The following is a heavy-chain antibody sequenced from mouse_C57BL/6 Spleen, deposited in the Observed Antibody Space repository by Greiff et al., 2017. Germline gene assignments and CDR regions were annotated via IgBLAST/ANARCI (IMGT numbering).Heavy chain of an antibody. D-gene: IGHD2-5*01. J-gene: IGHJ1*03. CDR3: ARGNYSNHDWYFDV. CDR2: IYPGDGDT. CDR1: GYAFSSSW. V-gene: IGHV1-82*01. Sequence: QVQLQQSGPELVKPGASVKISCKASGYAFSSSWMNWVKQRPGKGLEWIGRIYPGDGDTNYNGKFKGKATLTADKSSSTAYMQLSSLTSEDSAVYFCARGNYSNHDWYFDVWGTGTTVTVSS.